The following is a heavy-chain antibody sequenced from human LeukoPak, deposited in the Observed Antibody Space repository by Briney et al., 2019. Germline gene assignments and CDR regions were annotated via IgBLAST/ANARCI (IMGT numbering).Heavy chain of an antibody. CDR2: IWPDGSKK. V-gene: IGHV3-33*01. D-gene: IGHD3-3*01. CDR1: GFTFSTYA. Sequence: PGGSLRLSCAASGFTFSTYAMHWVRQAPGKGLEWVAFIWPDGSKKYYADSVKGRFAISRENSKNTVYLQMNDLRPEDTALYFCARDPSGSGYSDYWGQGTLVTVSS. J-gene: IGHJ4*02. CDR3: ARDPSGSGYSDY.